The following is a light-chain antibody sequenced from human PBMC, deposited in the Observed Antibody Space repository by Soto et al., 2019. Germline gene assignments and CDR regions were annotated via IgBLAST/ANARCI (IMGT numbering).Light chain of an antibody. J-gene: IGLJ2*01. CDR3: AAWDDTLSGHVA. CDR1: SSNIGMNS. Sequence: QSVLTQTPSASGTPGQRVTISCSGKSSNIGMNSVNWYQQVPGAAPKLLIYSNDQRPSGVPHRISGSRSGTSASLAISELLSQDEADYYCAAWDDTLSGHVAFGGGTKVTVL. CDR2: SND. V-gene: IGLV1-44*01.